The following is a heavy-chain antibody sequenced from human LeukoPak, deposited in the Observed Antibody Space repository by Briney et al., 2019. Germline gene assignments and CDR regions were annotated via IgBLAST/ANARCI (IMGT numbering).Heavy chain of an antibody. Sequence: GGSLRLSCAASGFTFSNAWMSWVRQAPGKGLEWVSRIKSKTDGGTTDYAAPVKGRFTISRDDSKNTLYLQMNSLKTEDTAVYYCTTDPITYYDILTGYYLFDYWGQGTLVTVSS. CDR2: IKSKTDGGTT. J-gene: IGHJ4*02. D-gene: IGHD3-9*01. CDR1: GFTFSNAW. CDR3: TTDPITYYDILTGYYLFDY. V-gene: IGHV3-15*01.